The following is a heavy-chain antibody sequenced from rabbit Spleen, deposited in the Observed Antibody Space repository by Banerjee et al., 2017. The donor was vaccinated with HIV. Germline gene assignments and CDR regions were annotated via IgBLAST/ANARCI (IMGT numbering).Heavy chain of an antibody. CDR2: IYISRGNT. CDR3: ARDRNTGNSGYSDGFGL. CDR1: GFSFSSGYD. J-gene: IGHJ6*01. Sequence: QEQLVESGGGLVQPGGSLKLSCTASGFSFSSGYDMCWVRQAPGKGLEWIACIYISRGNTDYASWAKGRFTITTSTSLNTVTLQMTSLTAADTATYFCARDRNTGNSGYSDGFGLWGPGTLVTVS. V-gene: IGHV1S47*01. D-gene: IGHD1-1*01.